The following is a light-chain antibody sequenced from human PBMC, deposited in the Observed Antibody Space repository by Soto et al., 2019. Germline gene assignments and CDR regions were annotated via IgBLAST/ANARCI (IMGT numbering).Light chain of an antibody. V-gene: IGLV1-40*01. CDR1: SSNIGAGYD. CDR2: GNS. CDR3: QSYDSSMRRV. Sequence: QSVLTQPPSVSGAPGQRITISCTGSSSNIGAGYDVHWYQQLPGTAPKLLINGNSNRPSGVPDRFSGSKSSTSASLAITGVQAEDEADYYCQSYDSSMRRVFGGGNKLTVL. J-gene: IGLJ2*01.